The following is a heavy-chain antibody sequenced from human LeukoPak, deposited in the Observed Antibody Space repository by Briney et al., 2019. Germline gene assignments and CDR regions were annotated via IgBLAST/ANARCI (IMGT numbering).Heavy chain of an antibody. CDR2: IYYSRST. D-gene: IGHD5-18*01. Sequence: SETLSLTCTVSGGSISSTKYYWGWIRQPPGKGLEWIGTIYYSRSTYYNPSLRSRVTISLDTSKNQFSLRLSSVTAADTAVYYCARGSYGHFDYWGQGTLVTVSS. CDR1: GGSISSTKYY. V-gene: IGHV4-39*07. J-gene: IGHJ4*02. CDR3: ARGSYGHFDY.